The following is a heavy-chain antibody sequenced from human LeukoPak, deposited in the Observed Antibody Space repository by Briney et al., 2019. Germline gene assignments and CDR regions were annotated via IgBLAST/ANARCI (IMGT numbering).Heavy chain of an antibody. CDR3: ARDPGVRYYYGMDV. CDR2: ISSSTGTI. CDR1: GFTFSSNS. V-gene: IGHV3-48*02. Sequence: PGGSLRLSCAASGFTFSSNSMNWVRQAPGKGLEWVSYISSSTGTIYYADSVKGRFTISRDNAKNSLYLQMNSLRDEDTAVYYCARDPGVRYYYGMDVWGQGTTVTVSS. D-gene: IGHD3-10*01. J-gene: IGHJ6*02.